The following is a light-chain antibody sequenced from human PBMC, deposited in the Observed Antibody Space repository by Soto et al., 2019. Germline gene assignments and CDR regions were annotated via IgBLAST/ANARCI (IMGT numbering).Light chain of an antibody. J-gene: IGLJ1*01. CDR3: SSYEGSNNFV. V-gene: IGLV2-8*01. CDR1: SSDVGYYDY. CDR2: EVT. Sequence: QSVLTQPPSASGFPGQSVTISCTGTSSDVGYYDYVSWYQQHPGKAPKLVIYEVTKRPSGVPDRVSASKSGNTASLTVSGLRAEDEADYHCSSYEGSNNFVFGSGTKVT.